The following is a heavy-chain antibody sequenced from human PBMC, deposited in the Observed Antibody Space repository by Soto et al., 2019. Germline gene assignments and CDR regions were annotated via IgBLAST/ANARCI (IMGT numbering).Heavy chain of an antibody. D-gene: IGHD1-7*01. V-gene: IGHV4-61*01. Sequence: QVQLQQWGAGLLKPSETLSLTCTVSGGSVSSGSYYWSWIRQPPGKGLEWIGYIYYSGSTNYNPSLKTRVTISVDTSKNQFSLKLSSGTTADTAVYYCARALRAYNWNSVWFAPWGQGTLVTVSS. CDR3: ARALRAYNWNSVWFAP. J-gene: IGHJ5*02. CDR2: IYYSGST. CDR1: GGSVSSGSYY.